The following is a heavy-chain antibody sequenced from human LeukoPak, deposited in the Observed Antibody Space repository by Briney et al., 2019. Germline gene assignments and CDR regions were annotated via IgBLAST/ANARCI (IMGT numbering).Heavy chain of an antibody. V-gene: IGHV4-61*02. CDR2: IYTSGST. D-gene: IGHD3-22*01. CDR1: GDPISSGSYY. J-gene: IGHJ4*02. Sequence: PSQTLSLTCTVSGDPISSGSYYWSWIRQPAGKGLEWIGRIYTSGSTNYNPSLKSRVTISVDTSKNQFSLKLSSVTAADTAVYYCAREEYYSDNSGYYPDFWGQGTLVTVSS. CDR3: AREEYYSDNSGYYPDF.